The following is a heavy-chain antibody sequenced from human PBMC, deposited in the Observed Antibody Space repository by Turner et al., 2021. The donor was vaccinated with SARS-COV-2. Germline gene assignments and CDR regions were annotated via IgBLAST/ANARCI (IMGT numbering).Heavy chain of an antibody. CDR1: GGTFSSYV. V-gene: IGHV1-69*01. D-gene: IGHD1-26*01. CDR3: ARVYSGSYYGGYYYYGMDV. Sequence: QVQLVQYGAEVKKPGSSVKVSCKASGGTFSSYVISWVRQAPGQGLEWRGGIIPIFGTANYAQKFQGRVTITADESTSTAYMELSSLRSEDTAVYYCARVYSGSYYGGYYYYGMDVWGQGTTVTVSS. CDR2: IIPIFGTA. J-gene: IGHJ6*02.